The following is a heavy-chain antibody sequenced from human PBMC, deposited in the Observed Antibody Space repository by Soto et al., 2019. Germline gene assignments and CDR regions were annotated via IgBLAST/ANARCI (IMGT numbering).Heavy chain of an antibody. CDR1: GFTLSNYW. J-gene: IGHJ4*02. CDR3: VRIRRGDGYTFGY. Sequence: EVQLVESGGVSVQPGGSLRLACTASGFTLSNYWMHWVRQAPGKGLVWVSRINTDGSTTTYADSVKGRFTISRDNAKNTVYLQMKSLRDEDTAVYYCVRIRRGDGYTFGYWGQGTLVTVSS. V-gene: IGHV3-74*01. D-gene: IGHD5-12*01. CDR2: INTDGSTT.